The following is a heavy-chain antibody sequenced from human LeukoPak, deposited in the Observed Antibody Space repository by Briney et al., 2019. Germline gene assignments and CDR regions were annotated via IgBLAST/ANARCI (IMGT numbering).Heavy chain of an antibody. D-gene: IGHD1-26*01. V-gene: IGHV1-69*13. CDR1: GGTFSSYA. CDR2: IIPIFGTA. Sequence: GASVKVSCKASGGTFSSYAISWVRRAPGQGLEWMGGIIPIFGTANYAQKFQGRVTITADESTSTVYMDLSSLRSEDTAVYYCARESDSGKDFDCWGQGTLVTVSS. J-gene: IGHJ4*02. CDR3: ARESDSGKDFDC.